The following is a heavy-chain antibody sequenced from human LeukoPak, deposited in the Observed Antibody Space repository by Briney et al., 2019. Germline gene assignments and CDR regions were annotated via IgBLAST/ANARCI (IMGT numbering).Heavy chain of an antibody. CDR2: ISDSGGST. J-gene: IGHJ4*02. D-gene: IGHD3/OR15-3a*01. V-gene: IGHV3-23*01. CDR3: AKRGVVIRVILVGFHKEAYYFDS. CDR1: GITLSNYG. Sequence: GGSLRLSCAVSGITLSNYGMSWVRQAPGKGLEWVAGISDSGGSTNYADSVKGRFTISRDNPTNTLYLQMNSLRAEDTAVYFCAKRGVVIRVILVGFHKEAYYFDSWGQGALVTVSS.